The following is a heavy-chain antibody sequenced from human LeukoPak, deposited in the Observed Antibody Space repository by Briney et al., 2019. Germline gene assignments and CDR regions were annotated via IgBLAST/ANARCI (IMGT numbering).Heavy chain of an antibody. CDR1: AFTFSSYA. Sequence: PGGSLRLSCAAPAFTFSSYAMGWVRQAPGKGLEWVSSISGGGGSTYYADSVKGRFTISRDNSKNTLYLQMNSLRAEDTAVYYCAKGCGGTCFSSFDLWGRGTLVTVSS. CDR3: AKGCGGTCFSSFDL. D-gene: IGHD2-15*01. CDR2: ISGGGGST. J-gene: IGHJ2*01. V-gene: IGHV3-23*01.